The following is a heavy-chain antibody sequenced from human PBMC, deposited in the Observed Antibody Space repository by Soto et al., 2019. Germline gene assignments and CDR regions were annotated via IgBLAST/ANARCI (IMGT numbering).Heavy chain of an antibody. Sequence: LRLSCAASGFTFSSYAMSWVRQAPGKGLEWVSAISGSGGSTYYADSVKGRFTISRDNSKNTLYLQMNSLRAEDTAVYYCAKDSYRGYSYGTFDYWGQGTLVTVSS. CDR3: AKDSYRGYSYGTFDY. J-gene: IGHJ4*02. D-gene: IGHD5-18*01. CDR2: ISGSGGST. CDR1: GFTFSSYA. V-gene: IGHV3-23*01.